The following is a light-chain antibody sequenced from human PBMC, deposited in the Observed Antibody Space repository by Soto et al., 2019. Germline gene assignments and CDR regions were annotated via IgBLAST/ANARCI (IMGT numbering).Light chain of an antibody. V-gene: IGLV1-40*01. CDR3: QSYDSSLNRV. J-gene: IGLJ1*01. Sequence: QSVLTQPPSVSGAPGQRITLSCTGSSSNIGARYDIHWYRQLPRAAPKLLLYGDNNRPSGVPDRFSGSKSGASASLAIAGLHADEEADYYCQSYDSSLNRVFGTGTKLTVL. CDR1: SSNIGARYD. CDR2: GDN.